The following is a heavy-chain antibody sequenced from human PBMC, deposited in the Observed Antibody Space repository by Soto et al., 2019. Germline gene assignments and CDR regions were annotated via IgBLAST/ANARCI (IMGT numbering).Heavy chain of an antibody. D-gene: IGHD3-22*01. CDR1: GGTFSSYA. CDR2: IIPIFGTA. J-gene: IGHJ3*02. V-gene: IGHV1-69*13. Sequence: VKVSCKASGGTFSSYAISWVRQAPGQGLEWMGGIIPIFGTANYAQKFQGRVTITADESTSTAYMELSSLRSEDTAVYYCARLLYYYDSSDQPRAFDIWGQGTMVTVSS. CDR3: ARLLYYYDSSDQPRAFDI.